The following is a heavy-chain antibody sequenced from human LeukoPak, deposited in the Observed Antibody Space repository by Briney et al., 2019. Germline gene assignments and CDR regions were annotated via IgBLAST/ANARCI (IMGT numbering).Heavy chain of an antibody. D-gene: IGHD3-10*01. CDR1: GGSFGGYY. V-gene: IGHV4-34*01. CDR2: INHSGST. CDR3: ARGAMVRGVIITKNWFDP. Sequence: SETLSLTCAVYGGSFGGYYWSWIRQPPGKGLEWIGEINHSGSTNYNPSLKSRVTISVDTSKNQFSLKLSSVTAADTAVYYCARGAMVRGVIITKNWFDPWGQGTLVTVSS. J-gene: IGHJ5*02.